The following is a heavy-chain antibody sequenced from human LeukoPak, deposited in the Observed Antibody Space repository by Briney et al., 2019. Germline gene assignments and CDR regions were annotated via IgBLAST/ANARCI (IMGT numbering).Heavy chain of an antibody. CDR2: ISYDGSNK. CDR1: GVTFSSYG. D-gene: IGHD2-21*01. J-gene: IGHJ4*02. CDR3: AKDRALVVVIATLDY. Sequence: PGRSLRLSCAASGVTFSSYGMHWVRQAPSKGLEWVAVISYDGSNKYYADSVKGRFTISRDNSKNTLYLQMNSLRAEDTAVYYCAKDRALVVVIATLDYWGQGTLVTVSS. V-gene: IGHV3-30*18.